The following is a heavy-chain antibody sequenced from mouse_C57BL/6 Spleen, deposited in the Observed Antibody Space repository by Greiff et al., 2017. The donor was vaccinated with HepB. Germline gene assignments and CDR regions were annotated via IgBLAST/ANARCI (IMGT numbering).Heavy chain of an antibody. J-gene: IGHJ4*01. Sequence: QVQLQQPGAELVRPGSSVKLSCKASGYTFTSYWMHWVKQRPIQGLEWIGNIDPSDSETHYNQKFKDKATLTVDKSSSTAYMQLSSLTSEDSAVYYCARGYYSNAMDYWGQGTSVTVSS. V-gene: IGHV1-52*01. D-gene: IGHD2-5*01. CDR3: ARGYYSNAMDY. CDR2: IDPSDSET. CDR1: GYTFTSYW.